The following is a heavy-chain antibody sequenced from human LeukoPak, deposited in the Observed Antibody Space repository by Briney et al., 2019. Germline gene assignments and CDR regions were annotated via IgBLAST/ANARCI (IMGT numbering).Heavy chain of an antibody. J-gene: IGHJ4*02. CDR3: AREPPESYYFDY. V-gene: IGHV1-46*01. CDR1: GYTFSDFY. CDR2: IKVSGGRT. Sequence: ASVKVSCKASGYTFSDFYVHWVRQAPGQGLEWMGIIKVSGGRTEYAQKFQGRVTMTRDVSTSTVYMELNNLRSEDTAVYYCAREPPESYYFDYWGQGTLVTVSS.